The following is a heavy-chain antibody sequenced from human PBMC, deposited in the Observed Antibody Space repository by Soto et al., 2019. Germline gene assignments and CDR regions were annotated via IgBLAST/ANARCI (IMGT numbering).Heavy chain of an antibody. CDR1: GFTFSSYA. V-gene: IGHV3-23*01. J-gene: IGHJ6*03. D-gene: IGHD6-19*01. CDR2: ISGSGGST. CDR3: AKDSIRYSSGWYYYMDV. Sequence: GGSLRLSCAASGFTFSSYAMSWVRQAPGKGLEWVPAISGSGGSTYYADSVKGRFTISRDNSKNTLYLQMNSLRAEDTAVYYCAKDSIRYSSGWYYYMDVWGKGTTVTVSS.